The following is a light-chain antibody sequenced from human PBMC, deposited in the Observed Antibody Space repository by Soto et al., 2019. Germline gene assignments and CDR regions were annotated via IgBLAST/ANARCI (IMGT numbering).Light chain of an antibody. Sequence: QSALTQPHSVSGSPGQSVTISCTGTSSDVGSYNRVSWYQQPPGTDPKLMIYEVSNRPSVFPDRFSGSKSGNTASLTISGLQAEDEADYYCSSYTSSSTFVVFGGGTKLTV. J-gene: IGLJ2*01. CDR1: SSDVGSYNR. V-gene: IGLV2-18*02. CDR3: SSYTSSSTFVV. CDR2: EVS.